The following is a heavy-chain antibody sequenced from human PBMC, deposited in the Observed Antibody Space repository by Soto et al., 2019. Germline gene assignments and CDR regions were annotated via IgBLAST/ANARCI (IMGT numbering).Heavy chain of an antibody. CDR3: AKPPLSGYYNFDY. CDR1: GFTFGNYA. V-gene: IGHV3-23*01. J-gene: IGHJ4*02. CDR2: ISGGGTST. D-gene: IGHD3-9*01. Sequence: GGSLRLSCAASGFTFGNYAMNWVRQAPGKRLEWVSTISGGGTSTYYADSVKGRFTISRDNSKNTLFLQMNSLRAEDTAVYYCAKPPLSGYYNFDYWGQGTLVTVSS.